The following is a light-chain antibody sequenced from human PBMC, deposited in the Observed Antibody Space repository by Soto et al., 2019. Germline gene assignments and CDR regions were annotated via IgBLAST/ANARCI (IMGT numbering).Light chain of an antibody. V-gene: IGKV3-11*01. Sequence: EIVMTQSPATLSVSPGERATLSCRASLSVSSYLAWYQQKPGQAPRLXXYDASYRANGIPARFIGSGSGTDLTLTISSLEPEDFAVYYCQQRQYWPPITFGQGTRLEIK. CDR3: QQRQYWPPIT. J-gene: IGKJ5*01. CDR2: DAS. CDR1: LSVSSY.